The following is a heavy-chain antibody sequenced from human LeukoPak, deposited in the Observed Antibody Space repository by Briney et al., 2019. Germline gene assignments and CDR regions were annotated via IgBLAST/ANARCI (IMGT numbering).Heavy chain of an antibody. CDR3: ARDTTVASGMQH. CDR1: GGSLSTYS. Sequence: SETLSLTCSVSGGSLSTYSWSWVRQSPGKRLEWIGYIYYGGTANYNPSLKSRVTISADTAKNQFSLRLRSVTAADTAIYYCARDTTVASGMQHWGQGTLVTVSS. CDR2: IYYGGTA. J-gene: IGHJ4*02. V-gene: IGHV4-59*01. D-gene: IGHD4-23*01.